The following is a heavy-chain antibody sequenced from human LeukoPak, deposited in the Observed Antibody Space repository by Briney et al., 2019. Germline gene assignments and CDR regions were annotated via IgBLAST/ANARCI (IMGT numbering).Heavy chain of an antibody. CDR3: AKLIRSWIPDAFDI. V-gene: IGHV3-21*04. Sequence: GGSLRLSCAASAFTFSTYSLNWVRQAPGKGLEWVSSISSNSSYISYADSVKGRFTISRDNSKNTLYLQMNSLRAEDTAVYYCAKLIRSWIPDAFDIWGQGTMVTVSS. CDR2: ISSNSSYI. J-gene: IGHJ3*02. D-gene: IGHD6-13*01. CDR1: AFTFSTYS.